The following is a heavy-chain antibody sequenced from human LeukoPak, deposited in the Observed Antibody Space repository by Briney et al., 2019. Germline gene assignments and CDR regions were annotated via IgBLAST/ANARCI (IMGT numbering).Heavy chain of an antibody. V-gene: IGHV3-23*01. CDR1: GFTFSTYA. J-gene: IGHJ4*02. D-gene: IGHD6-6*01. CDR2: IGGSGGST. Sequence: GGTLRLSCAASGFTFSTYAMSWVRQAPGKGLEWVSAIGGSGGSTYYADSVKGRFTISRDNSKNTLYLQMNSLRAEDTAVYYCAKDKYYLVYWGQGTLVTVSS. CDR3: AKDKYYLVY.